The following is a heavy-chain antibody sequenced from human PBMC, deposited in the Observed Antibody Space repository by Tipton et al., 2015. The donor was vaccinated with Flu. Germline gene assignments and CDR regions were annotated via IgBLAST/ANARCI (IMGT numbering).Heavy chain of an antibody. CDR2: ISSSGSTI. V-gene: IGHV3-48*03. D-gene: IGHD2-15*01. CDR1: GFTFSSYE. CDR3: ATDFPDIVVMVTATGGMDV. J-gene: IGHJ6*02. Sequence: GSLRLSCAASGFTFSSYEMNWVRQAPGQGLEWVSYISSSGSTIFYADSVKGRFTISRDNAKNSLYLQMDRLRAEDTAVYYCATDFPDIVVMVTATGGMDVWCLGTTVTFSS.